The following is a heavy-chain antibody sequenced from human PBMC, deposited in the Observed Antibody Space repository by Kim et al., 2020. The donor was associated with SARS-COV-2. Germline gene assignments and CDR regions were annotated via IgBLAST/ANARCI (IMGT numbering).Heavy chain of an antibody. V-gene: IGHV4-59*01. CDR3: AKLGAVAGFDY. D-gene: IGHD6-19*01. CDR2: IYYSGST. J-gene: IGHJ4*02. CDR1: GGSISSYY. Sequence: SETLSLTCTVSGGSISSYYWSWIRQPPGKGLEWIGYIYYSGSTNYNPSLKSRVTISVDTSKNQFSLKLSSVTAADTAVYYCAKLGAVAGFDYWGQGTLVTVSS.